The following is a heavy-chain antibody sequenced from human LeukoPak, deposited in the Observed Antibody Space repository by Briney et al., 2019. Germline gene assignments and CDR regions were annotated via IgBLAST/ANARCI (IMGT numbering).Heavy chain of an antibody. CDR2: IAWNSRSI. CDR1: GFKFDDYA. V-gene: IGHV3-9*01. J-gene: IGHJ4*02. D-gene: IGHD3-10*01. CDR3: VKDGGYGSGPK. Sequence: PAGSLRFSCTAYGFKFDDYAMHWVRQIPGKGLEWVSGIAWNSRSIDYTDSVTGRFTISRDNAKNSLYLQRNGLRAEDTALYYCVKDGGYGSGPKWGQRIQVTVSS.